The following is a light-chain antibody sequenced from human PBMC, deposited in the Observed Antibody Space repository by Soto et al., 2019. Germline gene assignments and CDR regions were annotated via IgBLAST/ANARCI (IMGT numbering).Light chain of an antibody. CDR2: DAS. J-gene: IGKJ5*01. V-gene: IGKV1-5*01. CDR3: QQYNAYST. Sequence: DIQMTQSPSTLSASVGDSVTITCRASQNIRNWLAWYQQKPGKAPNPLIYDASSLKSGVPALFSGSGSGTEFPLIISSLQHDDFASYCCQQYNAYSTFGQGTQLEIK. CDR1: QNIRNW.